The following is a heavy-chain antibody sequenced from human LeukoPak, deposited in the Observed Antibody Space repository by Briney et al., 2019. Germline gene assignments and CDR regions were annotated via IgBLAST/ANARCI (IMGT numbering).Heavy chain of an antibody. V-gene: IGHV3-74*01. J-gene: IGHJ4*02. D-gene: IGHD2/OR15-2a*01. CDR1: GFTFSSYS. CDR2: IRNDGSDT. CDR3: ARDWFHAIDY. Sequence: PGGSLRLSCAASGFTFSSYSMNWVRQAPGKGLVWVSRIRNDGSDTRYAESVKGRFTISRDNAKNTLYLQMNSLRAEDTAVYYCARDWFHAIDYWGQGILVTVSS.